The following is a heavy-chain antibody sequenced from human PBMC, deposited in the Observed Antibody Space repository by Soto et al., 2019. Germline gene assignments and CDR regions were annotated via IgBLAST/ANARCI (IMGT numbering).Heavy chain of an antibody. Sequence: ASVEVSCKASGYTFTSYGISWVRQAPGQGLEWMGWISAYNGNTNYAQKLQGRVTMTTDTSTSTAYMELRSLRSDDTAVYYCARGRYCSGGSCYSGGVPPSDYRGQGTLVTVSS. V-gene: IGHV1-18*01. CDR2: ISAYNGNT. CDR1: GYTFTSYG. J-gene: IGHJ4*02. D-gene: IGHD2-15*01. CDR3: ARGRYCSGGSCYSGGVPPSDY.